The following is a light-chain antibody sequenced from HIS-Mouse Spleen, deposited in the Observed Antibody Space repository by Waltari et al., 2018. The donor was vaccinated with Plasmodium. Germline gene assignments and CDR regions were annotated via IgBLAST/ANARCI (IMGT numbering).Light chain of an antibody. CDR2: GAS. Sequence: IAMTQSPATLSVSPGERATLSCRASQRVSSNLAWYQQKPGQAPRLLIYGASTRATGIPARFSGSGSGTEFTLTISSLQSEDFAVYYCQQYNNWSFTFGPGTKVDIK. CDR3: QQYNNWSFT. CDR1: QRVSSN. J-gene: IGKJ3*01. V-gene: IGKV3-15*01.